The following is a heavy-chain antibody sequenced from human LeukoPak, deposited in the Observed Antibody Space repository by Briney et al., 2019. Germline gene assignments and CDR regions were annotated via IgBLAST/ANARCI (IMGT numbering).Heavy chain of an antibody. CDR3: ARAADWIHSSGWRWGFDP. V-gene: IGHV4-59*08. CDR2: IYYSGSA. Sequence: RSSETLSLTCTVSGASISSYFWSWIRQSPGKGLEWIGYIYYSGSATYNPSLKSRVTISVDTSKNQFSLRLTSVTAADTAVYYCARAADWIHSSGWRWGFDPWGQGTLVTVSS. D-gene: IGHD6-19*01. CDR1: GASISSYF. J-gene: IGHJ5*02.